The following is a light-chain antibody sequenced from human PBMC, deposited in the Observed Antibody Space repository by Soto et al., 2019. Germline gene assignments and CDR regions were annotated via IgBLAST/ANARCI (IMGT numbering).Light chain of an antibody. V-gene: IGKV3-15*01. CDR1: QSVSTK. CDR2: GAS. J-gene: IGKJ1*01. Sequence: EIVMTQSPATLSVSPGERATLSCRASQSVSTKLAWYQQKPGQAPRLLIYGASTRAAGIPARFSGSGSGTEFTLTISSLQSEDFAVYYCQQYNNWLRGTFSQGTKVEIK. CDR3: QQYNNWLRGT.